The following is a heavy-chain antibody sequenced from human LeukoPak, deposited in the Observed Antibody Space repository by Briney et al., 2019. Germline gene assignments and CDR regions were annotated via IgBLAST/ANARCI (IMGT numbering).Heavy chain of an antibody. CDR1: GYTFTSYY. D-gene: IGHD7-27*01. J-gene: IGHJ4*02. CDR3: ARDPLGPFDY. V-gene: IGHV1-46*01. Sequence: ASVKVSCKASGYTFTSYYMHWVRQAPGQGLEWMGIINPSGGSTSYAQKFQGRVTMTRDTSTSTAYMELRSLRSDDTAVYYCARDPLGPFDYWGQGTLVTVSS. CDR2: INPSGGST.